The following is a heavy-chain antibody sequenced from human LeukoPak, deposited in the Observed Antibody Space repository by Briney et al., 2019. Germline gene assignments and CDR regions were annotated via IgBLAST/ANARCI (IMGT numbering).Heavy chain of an antibody. V-gene: IGHV1-18*01. CDR2: ISAYNGNT. CDR3: ARIRRDGYNYSGYFDY. J-gene: IGHJ4*02. D-gene: IGHD5-24*01. CDR1: GYTFTSYG. Sequence: ASVKVSCKASGYTFTSYGISWVRQAPGQGLEWMGWISAYNGNTNYAQKFQGRVTITADKSTSTAYMELSSLRSEDTAVYYCARIRRDGYNYSGYFDYWGQGTLVTVSS.